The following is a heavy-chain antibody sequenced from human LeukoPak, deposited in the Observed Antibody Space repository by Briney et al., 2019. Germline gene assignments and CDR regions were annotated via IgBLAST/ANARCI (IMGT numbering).Heavy chain of an antibody. J-gene: IGHJ4*02. V-gene: IGHV3-30*18. CDR1: GCTFSNHG. D-gene: IGHD3-10*01. Sequence: GGSLRLSCAASGCTFSNHGMHWVRQAPGKGLEWVAVISYDGSNKYYTDSVKGRFTISRDNSKNTLYLQMNSLRAEDTAVYYCAKDGAVRGVMPYYFDYWGQGTLVTVSS. CDR3: AKDGAVRGVMPYYFDY. CDR2: ISYDGSNK.